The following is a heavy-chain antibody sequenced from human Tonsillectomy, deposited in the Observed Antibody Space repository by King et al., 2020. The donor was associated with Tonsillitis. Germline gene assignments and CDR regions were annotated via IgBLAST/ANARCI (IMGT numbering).Heavy chain of an antibody. CDR3: AHYDSSGYYYNIDAFDI. CDR2: IYYSGST. CDR1: GGSISSSSYY. D-gene: IGHD3-22*01. J-gene: IGHJ3*02. V-gene: IGHV4-39*01. Sequence: LQLQESGPGLVKPSETLSLTCTVSGGSISSSSYYWGWIRQPPGKGLEWIVSIYYSGSTYYNPSLKSRVTISVDTSKNQFSLKLSSVTAADTAVYYCAHYDSSGYYYNIDAFDIWGQGTLVTVSS.